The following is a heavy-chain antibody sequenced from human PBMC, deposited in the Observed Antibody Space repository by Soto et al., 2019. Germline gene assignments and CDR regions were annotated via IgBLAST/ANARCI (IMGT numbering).Heavy chain of an antibody. J-gene: IGHJ4*02. V-gene: IGHV1-3*04. D-gene: IGHD1-26*01. CDR3: ARDGKWDLRGVEAQQGDYFDY. CDR2: VDTGNGNT. Sequence: QVQLVQSGAEVRKPGASVKVSCKPSGYTFTNYALHWVRQAPGQSLEWMGWVDTGNGNTKYSQKFQDRLTITRDTFAGTAAMELNSLKSEDTAVYYCARDGKWDLRGVEAQQGDYFDYWGRGTLVTVSS. CDR1: GYTFTNYA.